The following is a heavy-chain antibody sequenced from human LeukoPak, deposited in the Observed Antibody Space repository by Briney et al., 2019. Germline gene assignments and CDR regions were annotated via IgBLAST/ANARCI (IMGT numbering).Heavy chain of an antibody. CDR1: GFTFDDYA. CDR2: ISWNSGSI. Sequence: GGSLRLSCAASGFTFDDYAMHWVRQAPGKGLEWVSGISWNSGSIGYADSVKGRFTISRDNAKNSLYLQMNSLRAEDTALYYCAKDRKAGMVRGTGSFYLDPWGQGTLVTVSS. D-gene: IGHD3-10*01. CDR3: AKDRKAGMVRGTGSFYLDP. J-gene: IGHJ5*02. V-gene: IGHV3-9*01.